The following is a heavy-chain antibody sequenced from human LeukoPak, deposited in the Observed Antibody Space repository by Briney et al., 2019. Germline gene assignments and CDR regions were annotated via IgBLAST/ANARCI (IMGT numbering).Heavy chain of an antibody. V-gene: IGHV4-59*08. Sequence: SETLSLTCTVSGGSISSYYWTWIRQPPGKGLEWIGYFYYTGTINYNPSLKSRVTISGDRSKNQFSLRLSSVTAADTAVYYCARRHPLAAAGGDDAFDIWGQGTMVTVSS. D-gene: IGHD6-13*01. CDR2: FYYTGTI. CDR3: ARRHPLAAAGGDDAFDI. J-gene: IGHJ3*02. CDR1: GGSISSYY.